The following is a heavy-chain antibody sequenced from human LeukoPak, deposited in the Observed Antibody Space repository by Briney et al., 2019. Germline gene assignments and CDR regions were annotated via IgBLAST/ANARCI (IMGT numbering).Heavy chain of an antibody. J-gene: IGHJ3*02. CDR3: AREGLLRQLAAFDI. V-gene: IGHV1-18*01. CDR1: GYTFTSYG. CDR2: ISAYDGNT. D-gene: IGHD6-13*01. Sequence: GASVKVSCKASGYTFTSYGISWVRQAPGQGLEWMGWISAYDGNTNYAQKLQGRVTMTTDTSTSTAYMELRSLRSDDTAVYYCAREGLLRQLAAFDIWGQGTMVTVSS.